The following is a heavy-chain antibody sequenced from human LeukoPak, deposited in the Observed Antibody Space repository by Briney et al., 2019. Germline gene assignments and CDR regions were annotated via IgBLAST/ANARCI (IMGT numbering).Heavy chain of an antibody. V-gene: IGHV1-18*01. CDR1: GYTFTSYG. D-gene: IGHD2-2*02. Sequence: ASVKVSCKASGYTFTSYGISWVRQAPGQGLEWMGWISAYNGNTNYAQKFQGRVTITADESTSTAYMELSSLRSEDTVVYYCARGEIGYCSSTSCYTHYYYMDVWGKGTTVTVSS. CDR2: ISAYNGNT. J-gene: IGHJ6*03. CDR3: ARGEIGYCSSTSCYTHYYYMDV.